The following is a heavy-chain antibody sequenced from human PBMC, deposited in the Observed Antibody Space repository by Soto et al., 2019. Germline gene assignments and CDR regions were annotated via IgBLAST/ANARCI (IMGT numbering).Heavy chain of an antibody. J-gene: IGHJ6*02. Sequence: GGSLRLSCAASGFSFSDSYMSWVRQAPGKGLEWVAYISGSSGYTGYADSVKGRFTISRDNAKNSLYLQMNSLRVEDTAVYYWARVRGGYGPPDAWGQGTTVTVSS. CDR2: ISGSSGYT. CDR3: ARVRGGYGPPDA. V-gene: IGHV3-11*06. D-gene: IGHD3-10*01. CDR1: GFSFSDSY.